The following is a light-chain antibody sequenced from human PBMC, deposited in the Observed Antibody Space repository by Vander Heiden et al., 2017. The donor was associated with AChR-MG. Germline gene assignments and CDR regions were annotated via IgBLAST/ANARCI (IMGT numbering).Light chain of an antibody. CDR3: QQYEDRWT. Sequence: EIIMTQSPDTLSVSPGEGAILSCRASKSVGRNLAWYQQKPGHAPSLLIYDASTRASNIPARFTGRGSGTEFTLTISSPQSEDFAVYYCQQYEDRWTFGQGTKVDVK. CDR1: KSVGRN. J-gene: IGKJ1*01. V-gene: IGKV3-15*01. CDR2: DAS.